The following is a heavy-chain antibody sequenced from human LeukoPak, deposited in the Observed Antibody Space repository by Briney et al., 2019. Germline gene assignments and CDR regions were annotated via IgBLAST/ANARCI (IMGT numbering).Heavy chain of an antibody. Sequence: SETLSLTCTVSGGSISSSSYCWGWIRQPPGKVLGWIGSIYYSGSTYYNPSLKSRVTISVDTSKNQFSLKLSSVTAADTAVYYCARDQVGATTNDAFDIWGQGTMVTVSS. J-gene: IGHJ3*02. V-gene: IGHV4-39*07. CDR2: IYYSGST. D-gene: IGHD1-26*01. CDR3: ARDQVGATTNDAFDI. CDR1: GGSISSSSYC.